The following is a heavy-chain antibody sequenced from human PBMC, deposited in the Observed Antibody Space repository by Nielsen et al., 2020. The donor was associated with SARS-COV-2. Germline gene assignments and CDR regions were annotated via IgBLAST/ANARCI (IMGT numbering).Heavy chain of an antibody. J-gene: IGHJ4*02. CDR2: ISAYNGKT. V-gene: IGHV1-18*01. CDR3: ARAYYYDSSGYYYPFCDY. CDR1: GFTFTSSA. Sequence: ASVKVSCKASGFTFTSSAVQWVRQAPGQGLEWMGWISAYNGKTNYAQKLQGRVTMTTDTSTSTAYMELRSLRSDDTAVYYCARAYYYDSSGYYYPFCDYWGQGTLVTVSS. D-gene: IGHD3-22*01.